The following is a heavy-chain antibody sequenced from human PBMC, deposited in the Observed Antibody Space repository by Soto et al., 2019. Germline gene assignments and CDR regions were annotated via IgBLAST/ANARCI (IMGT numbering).Heavy chain of an antibody. V-gene: IGHV4-31*03. D-gene: IGHD4-17*01. Sequence: QVQLQESGPGLVKPSQTLSLTCTVSGGSISSSGYYWSWIRQHPGKGLEWIGYIYYSGSTYYNPSLKSRVNISVDTSKSHFSLRLSSVTAADTAVYYCARFDYGDHNWFDPWGQGTLVTVSS. J-gene: IGHJ5*02. CDR3: ARFDYGDHNWFDP. CDR2: IYYSGST. CDR1: GGSISSSGYY.